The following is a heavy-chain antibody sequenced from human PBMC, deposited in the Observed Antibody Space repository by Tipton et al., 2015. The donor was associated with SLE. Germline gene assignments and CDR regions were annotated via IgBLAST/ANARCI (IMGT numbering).Heavy chain of an antibody. J-gene: IGHJ2*01. CDR1: GYSISSGYY. V-gene: IGHV4-38-2*02. D-gene: IGHD2-2*01. CDR3: ARDKSYCSSTSCDFWYFDL. Sequence: TLSLTCAVSGYSISSGYYWGWIRQPPGKGLEWIGSVYYSGTTFYNPSLKSRVTISVDTSKNQFSLRLSSVTAADTAVYYCARDKSYCSSTSCDFWYFDLWGRGTLVTVSS. CDR2: VYYSGTT.